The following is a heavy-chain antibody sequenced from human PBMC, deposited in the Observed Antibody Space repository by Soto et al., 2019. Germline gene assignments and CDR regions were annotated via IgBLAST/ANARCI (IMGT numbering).Heavy chain of an antibody. V-gene: IGHV4-59*08. J-gene: IGHJ4*02. Sequence: SETLSLTCTVSGGSISSYYWSWIRQPPGKGLEWIGYIYYSGSTNYIPSLKSRVTISVDTSNNQFSLKLSSVTAADTAVYYCARRWGAAFDYWGQGTLVTVSS. D-gene: IGHD1-26*01. CDR2: IYYSGST. CDR3: ARRWGAAFDY. CDR1: GGSISSYY.